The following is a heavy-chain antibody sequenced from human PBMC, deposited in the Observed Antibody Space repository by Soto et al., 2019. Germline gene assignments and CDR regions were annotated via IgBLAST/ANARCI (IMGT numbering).Heavy chain of an antibody. Sequence: PSETLSLTCTVSGASVTSNGHYWGWSRQPPGKGLEWIGNIFYSGSPYYNPSLNSRVTISVDRAKNQFSLKLTSVTAADSGVYFCARHFDVVPADYWGLGTLVTVSS. J-gene: IGHJ4*02. V-gene: IGHV4-39*01. D-gene: IGHD3-9*01. CDR3: ARHFDVVPADY. CDR2: IFYSGSP. CDR1: GASVTSNGHY.